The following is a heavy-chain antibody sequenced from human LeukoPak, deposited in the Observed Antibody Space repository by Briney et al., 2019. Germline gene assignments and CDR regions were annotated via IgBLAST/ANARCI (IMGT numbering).Heavy chain of an antibody. CDR3: ARHPAVVVVAATRHFDY. J-gene: IGHJ4*02. D-gene: IGHD2-15*01. V-gene: IGHV4-4*02. CDR2: IYHSGST. Sequence: PSETLSLTCAVSGGSISSSNWWSWVRQPPGKGLEWIGEIYHSGSTNYNPSLKSRVTISVDTSKNQFSLKLSSVTAADTAVYYCARHPAVVVVAATRHFDYWGQGTLVTVSS. CDR1: GGSISSSNW.